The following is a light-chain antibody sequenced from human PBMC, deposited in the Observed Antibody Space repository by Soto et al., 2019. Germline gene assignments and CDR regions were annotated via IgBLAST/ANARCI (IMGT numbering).Light chain of an antibody. V-gene: IGKV1-27*01. CDR2: AAS. Sequence: DIQMTQSPSSLSASVGDRVTITCRASQGISNHLAWYQQKPGKVPKLLIYAASTLQSGVPSRFSGSGSGTDFTLTISSLQPEDVATYYCQKYNSAPLTFGPGTKGDIK. CDR1: QGISNH. J-gene: IGKJ3*01. CDR3: QKYNSAPLT.